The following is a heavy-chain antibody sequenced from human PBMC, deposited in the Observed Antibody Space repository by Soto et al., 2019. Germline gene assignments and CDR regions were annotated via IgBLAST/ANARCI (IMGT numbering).Heavy chain of an antibody. CDR2: IYYSGST. D-gene: IGHD5-12*01. J-gene: IGHJ4*02. Sequence: SETLSLTCTVSGGSISSYYWSWIRQPPGKGLEWIGYIYYSGSTNYNPSLKSRVTISVDTSKNQFSLKLSSVTAADTAVYYCAKYSGYDSNFDYWGQGTLVTVSS. V-gene: IGHV4-59*01. CDR1: GGSISSYY. CDR3: AKYSGYDSNFDY.